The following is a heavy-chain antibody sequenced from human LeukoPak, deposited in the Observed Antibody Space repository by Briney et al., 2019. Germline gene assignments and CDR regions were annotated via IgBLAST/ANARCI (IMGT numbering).Heavy chain of an antibody. CDR2: ISRASESI. J-gene: IGHJ5*02. D-gene: IGHD1-7*01. CDR3: ARGATDTTRWFDP. Sequence: GGSLRLSCAASEVTVTSNYMSWVRQGPGKGLEWVSIISRASESIFYADSVKGRFTISRDNAKNSLYLQMNGLRAEDTAAYYCARGATDTTRWFDPWGQGTLVTVSS. CDR1: EVTVTSNY. V-gene: IGHV3-21*01.